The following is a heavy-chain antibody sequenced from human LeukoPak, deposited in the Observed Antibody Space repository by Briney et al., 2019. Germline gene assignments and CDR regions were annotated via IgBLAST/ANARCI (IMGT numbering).Heavy chain of an antibody. CDR1: GGSISSYY. V-gene: IGHV4-59*12. CDR3: ARVRQWELGYFDY. D-gene: IGHD1-26*01. Sequence: SETLSLTCTVSGGSISSYYWSWIRQPPGKGLEWIGYIYYSGSTNYNPSLKSRVTMSVDTSKNQFSLKLSSVTAADTAVYYCARVRQWELGYFDYWGQGTLVTVSS. CDR2: IYYSGST. J-gene: IGHJ4*02.